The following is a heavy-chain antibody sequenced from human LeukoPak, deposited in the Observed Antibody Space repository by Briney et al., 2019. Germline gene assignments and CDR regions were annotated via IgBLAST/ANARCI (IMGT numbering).Heavy chain of an antibody. V-gene: IGHV4-59*01. J-gene: IGHJ5*02. CDR1: GGSISSYY. Sequence: PSETLSLTCTVSGGSISSYYWSWIRRPPGKGLEWIGYIYYSGSTNYNPSLKSRVTISVDTSKNQFSLKLSSVTAADTAVYYCARDLYDSSGYTENWFDPWGQGTLVTVSS. D-gene: IGHD3-22*01. CDR3: ARDLYDSSGYTENWFDP. CDR2: IYYSGST.